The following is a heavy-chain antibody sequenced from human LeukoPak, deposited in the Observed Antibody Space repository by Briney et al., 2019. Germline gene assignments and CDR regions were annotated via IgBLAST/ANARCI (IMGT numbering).Heavy chain of an antibody. V-gene: IGHV3-7*01. D-gene: IGHD6-13*01. CDR2: IREDGSRE. CDR1: GFTFSSYW. CDR3: ARHLGVNPGIAGT. Sequence: PGGSLRLSCRASGFTFSSYWMSWVRQAPGKGLEWVANIREDGSREYYVDSVEGRFTISRDNAKNSLYLQMNSLRVEDTAVYYCARHLGVNPGIAGTWGQGTLVTVSS. J-gene: IGHJ5*02.